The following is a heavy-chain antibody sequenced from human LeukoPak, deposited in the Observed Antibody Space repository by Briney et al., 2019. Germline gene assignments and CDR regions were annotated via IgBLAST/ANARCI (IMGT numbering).Heavy chain of an antibody. CDR2: ISGGGSRI. Sequence: GGSLRLSCVASGFAFRFYGVSWVRQAPGKGLEWVSSISGGGSRIIYADSVKGRFTISRDNSKNTLYLQMNSLRAEDTAIYYCAKDHRSGSDYFYDMDVWGQGTMVTVSS. J-gene: IGHJ6*02. V-gene: IGHV3-23*01. D-gene: IGHD5-12*01. CDR3: AKDHRSGSDYFYDMDV. CDR1: GFAFRFYG.